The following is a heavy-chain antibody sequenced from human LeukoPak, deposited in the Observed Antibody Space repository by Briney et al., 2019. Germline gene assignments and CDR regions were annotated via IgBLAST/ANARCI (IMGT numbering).Heavy chain of an antibody. J-gene: IGHJ4*02. CDR2: INWNGGSK. Sequence: GGSLRLSCAASGFIFDDYGMSWVRQAPGKGLEWVSGINWNGGSKGYADSVKGRFTISRDNAKNSLYLQMNSLRAEDTALYYCARDVLRFCSSTSCYASWSYWGQGTLVTVSS. V-gene: IGHV3-20*04. D-gene: IGHD2-2*01. CDR3: ARDVLRFCSSTSCYASWSY. CDR1: GFIFDDYG.